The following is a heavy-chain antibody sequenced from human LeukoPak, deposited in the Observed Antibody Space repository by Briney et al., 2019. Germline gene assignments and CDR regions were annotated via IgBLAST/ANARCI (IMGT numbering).Heavy chain of an antibody. Sequence: GRSLRLSCAASGFTFSSYGMHRVRQAPGKGLEWVAVIWYDGSNKYYSDSVKGRFTISRDNSKNTLYLQMNSLRAEDTAVYYCARDSVRYCTNGVCTPFDYWGQGTLVTVSS. CDR1: GFTFSSYG. CDR3: ARDSVRYCTNGVCTPFDY. J-gene: IGHJ4*02. V-gene: IGHV3-33*01. CDR2: IWYDGSNK. D-gene: IGHD2-8*01.